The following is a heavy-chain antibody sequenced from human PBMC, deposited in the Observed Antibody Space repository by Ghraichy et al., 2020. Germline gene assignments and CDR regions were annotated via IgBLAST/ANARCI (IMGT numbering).Heavy chain of an antibody. CDR1: GGSFSGYY. CDR2: INHSGST. CDR3: ARGVEGGDSSGYYYVLYFDL. D-gene: IGHD3-22*01. J-gene: IGHJ2*01. Sequence: SETLSLTCAVYGGSFSGYYWSWIRQPPGKGLEWIGEINHSGSTNYNPSLKSRVTISVDTSKNQFSLKLSSVTAADTAVYYCARGVEGGDSSGYYYVLYFDLWGRGTLVTVSS. V-gene: IGHV4-34*01.